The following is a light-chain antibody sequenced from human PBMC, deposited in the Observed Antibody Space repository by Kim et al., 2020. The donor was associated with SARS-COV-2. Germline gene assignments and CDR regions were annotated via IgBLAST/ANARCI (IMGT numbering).Light chain of an antibody. V-gene: IGKV1-9*01. Sequence: ASRGDRVTITCRASQDISSNLAWYQQIPGKAPNLLNHAAATLQSGAPSRFSGSGSSTDFTLTISSLQPEDFASYYCQQVKTFPHSFGQGTKLEI. CDR2: AAA. CDR3: QQVKTFPHS. J-gene: IGKJ2*01. CDR1: QDISSN.